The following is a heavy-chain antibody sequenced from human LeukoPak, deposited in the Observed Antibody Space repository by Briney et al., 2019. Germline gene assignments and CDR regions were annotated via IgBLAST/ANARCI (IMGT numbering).Heavy chain of an antibody. CDR2: ISAYNGNT. CDR1: GYTFTSYG. CDR3: AQEVSDSSGYYSDY. Sequence: ASVKVSCKASGYTFTSYGISWVRQAPGQGLEWMGWISAYNGNTIYAQKLQGRVTMTTDTSTSTAYMELRSLRSDDTAVYYCAQEVSDSSGYYSDYWGQGTLVTVSS. V-gene: IGHV1-18*01. D-gene: IGHD3-22*01. J-gene: IGHJ4*02.